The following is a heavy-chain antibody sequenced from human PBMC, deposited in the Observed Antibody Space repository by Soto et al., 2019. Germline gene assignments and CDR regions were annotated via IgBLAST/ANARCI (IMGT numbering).Heavy chain of an antibody. Sequence: EVQLVESGGGLVQPGGSLRLSCAASGFTFSSYWMSWVRQAPGKGLEWVANIKQDGSEKYYVDSVKGRFTISRDKAKNSLHLQMNSLRAEDTAVYYCARAPPDTEGSESYYPRNYYYNYVDVWGKGTTVTVSS. J-gene: IGHJ6*03. CDR1: GFTFSSYW. CDR2: IKQDGSEK. V-gene: IGHV3-7*01. CDR3: ARAPPDTEGSESYYPRNYYYNYVDV. D-gene: IGHD3-10*01.